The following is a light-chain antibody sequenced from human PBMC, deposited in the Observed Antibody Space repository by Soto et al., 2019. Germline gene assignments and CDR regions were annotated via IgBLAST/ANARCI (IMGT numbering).Light chain of an antibody. CDR2: SAF. Sequence: EIVLTQSPGTLSLSPGERGTLSCRASQSVSSNYLAWYQQKPGQAPRLLIYSAFSRGTGIPDRFSGSGSGTDFTLTISRLEPEDFAVYYCQYYGSSPWTFGQGTKVDIK. CDR3: QYYGSSPWT. CDR1: QSVSSNY. V-gene: IGKV3-20*01. J-gene: IGKJ1*01.